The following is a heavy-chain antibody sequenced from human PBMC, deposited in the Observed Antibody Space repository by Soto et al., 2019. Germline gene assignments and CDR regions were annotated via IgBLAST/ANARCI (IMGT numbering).Heavy chain of an antibody. V-gene: IGHV4-39*01. Sequence: QLQLQESGPGLVKPSETLSLTCTVSGGSISSSSYYWGWIRQPPGKGLEWIGSIYYSGSTYYNPSLKSRVTISVDTSKNQFSLKLSSVTAADTAVYYCARHPIRRVEYSSSSAYVGWFDPWGQGTLVTVSS. CDR3: ARHPIRRVEYSSSSAYVGWFDP. CDR1: GGSISSSSYY. J-gene: IGHJ5*02. CDR2: IYYSGST. D-gene: IGHD6-6*01.